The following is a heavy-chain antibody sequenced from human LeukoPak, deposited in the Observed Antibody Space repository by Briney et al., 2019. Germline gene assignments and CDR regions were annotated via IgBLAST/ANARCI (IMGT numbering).Heavy chain of an antibody. D-gene: IGHD2-2*01. Sequence: GGSLRHSCAASGFIFSSYGMHWVRQAPGKGLEWVAVISYDGSNKYYADSVKGRFTISRDNSKNTLYLQMNSLRAEDTAVYYCAKDPAAIVPAAKGTYGMDVWGQGTTVTVSS. CDR1: GFIFSSYG. CDR2: ISYDGSNK. V-gene: IGHV3-30*18. CDR3: AKDPAAIVPAAKGTYGMDV. J-gene: IGHJ6*02.